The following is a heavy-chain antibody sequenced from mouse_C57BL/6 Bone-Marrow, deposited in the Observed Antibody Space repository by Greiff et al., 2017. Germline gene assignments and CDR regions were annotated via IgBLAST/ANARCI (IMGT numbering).Heavy chain of an antibody. D-gene: IGHD2-4*01. CDR3: ARGGLRRGYYYAMDY. J-gene: IGHJ4*01. V-gene: IGHV1-42*01. Sequence: VQLQQSGPELVKPGASVKISCKASGYSFTGYYMNWVKQSPEKSLEWIGEINPSTGGTTYNQKFKAKATLTVDKSSSTAYMQLKSLTSEDSAVYYCARGGLRRGYYYAMDYWGQGTSVTVSS. CDR1: GYSFTGYY. CDR2: INPSTGGT.